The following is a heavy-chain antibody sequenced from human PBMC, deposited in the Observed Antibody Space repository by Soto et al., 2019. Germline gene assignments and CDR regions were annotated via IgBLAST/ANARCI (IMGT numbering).Heavy chain of an antibody. Sequence: EVQLVESGGGLVQPGGSLRLSCAASGFTFSSYEMNWVRQAPGKGLEWVSYISSSGSTIYYADSVKGRFTISRDNAKNSLYLQMNSLRAEDTAVYYCARDGSAAAAQRPSYYYYGMDVWGQGTTVTVSS. CDR2: ISSSGSTI. V-gene: IGHV3-48*03. D-gene: IGHD6-13*01. J-gene: IGHJ6*02. CDR1: GFTFSSYE. CDR3: ARDGSAAAAQRPSYYYYGMDV.